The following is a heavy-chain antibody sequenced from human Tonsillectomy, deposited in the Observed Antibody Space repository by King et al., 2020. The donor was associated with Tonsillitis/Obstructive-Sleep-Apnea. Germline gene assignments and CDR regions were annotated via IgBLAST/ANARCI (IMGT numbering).Heavy chain of an antibody. Sequence: QVQLQESGPGLVKPSETLSLTCIVSGGSVSSKTYYWGWIRQPPGKGLEWIGTIYYSGTTYYNPSLKSRVTISVDTSKNQFSLKLSSVTAADTAVYYCARQSDGSGNYYYHFDYWGRGTLVTVSS. CDR3: ARQSDGSGNYYYHFDY. CDR2: IYYSGTT. V-gene: IGHV4-39*01. J-gene: IGHJ4*02. D-gene: IGHD3-10*01. CDR1: GGSVSSKTYY.